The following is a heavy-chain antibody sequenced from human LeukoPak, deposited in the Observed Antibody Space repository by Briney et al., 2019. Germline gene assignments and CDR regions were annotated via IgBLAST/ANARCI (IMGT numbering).Heavy chain of an antibody. J-gene: IGHJ5*02. CDR2: VYTSGST. V-gene: IGHV4-61*02. D-gene: IGHD3-22*01. CDR3: AREKIGYYDGSGRGWFDP. Sequence: SETLSLTCTVSGGSISSGSYYWSWIRQPAGKGLEWIGRVYTSGSTNYNPSLKSRVTISVDTSKKQFSLKLSSVTAADTAVYYCAREKIGYYDGSGRGWFDPWGQGTLVTVSS. CDR1: GGSISSGSYY.